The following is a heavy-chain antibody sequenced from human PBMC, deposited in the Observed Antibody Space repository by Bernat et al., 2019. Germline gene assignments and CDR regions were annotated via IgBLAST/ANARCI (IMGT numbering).Heavy chain of an antibody. D-gene: IGHD3-16*01. CDR1: GYTFTSYD. Sequence: QVQLVQSGAEVKKPGASVKVSCKASGYTFTSYDINWVRQATGQGLEWKGWMNPNSGNTGYAQKFQGRVTMTRNTYISTAYMELSSLRSEDTAVYYWARGRIHGRIAAYNEGFCNSKNATSLNIWGKGTTVTVSS. J-gene: IGHJ6*04. CDR2: MNPNSGNT. CDR3: ARGRIHGRIAAYNEGFCNSKNATSLNI. V-gene: IGHV1-8*01.